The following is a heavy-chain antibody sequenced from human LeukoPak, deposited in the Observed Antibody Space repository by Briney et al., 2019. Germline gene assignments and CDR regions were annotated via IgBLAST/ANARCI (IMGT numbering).Heavy chain of an antibody. CDR2: INPNSGGT. CDR3: AFYCSSTSCYLGNDY. CDR1: GYTFTGYY. V-gene: IGHV1-2*02. Sequence: GASVKVSCKASGYTFTGYYMHWVRQAPGQGLEWMGWINPNSGGTNYAQKFQGRVTMTRDTSISTDYMELSRLRSDDTAVYYCAFYCSSTSCYLGNDYWGREPWSPSPQ. J-gene: IGHJ4*02. D-gene: IGHD2-2*01.